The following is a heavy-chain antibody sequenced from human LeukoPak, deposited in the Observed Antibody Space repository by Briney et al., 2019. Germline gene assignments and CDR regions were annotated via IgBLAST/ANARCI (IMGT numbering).Heavy chain of an antibody. CDR3: ARGDGYNFFDY. D-gene: IGHD5-24*01. CDR2: FYVGGAT. J-gene: IGHJ4*02. Sequence: GGSLRLSCAVSGFSVTNSYMSWVRRAPGKGLEWVSVFYVGGATYYADSVKGRFTISRGNSENTLYLQMKSLRAEDTAVYYCARGDGYNFFDYWGQGTLVTVSS. V-gene: IGHV3-53*01. CDR1: GFSVTNSY.